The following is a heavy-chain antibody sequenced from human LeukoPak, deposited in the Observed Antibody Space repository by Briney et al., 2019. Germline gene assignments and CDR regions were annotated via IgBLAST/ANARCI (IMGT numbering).Heavy chain of an antibody. D-gene: IGHD3-16*02. CDR1: GFTFSSYA. V-gene: IGHV3-23*01. CDR2: ISGSGGDT. J-gene: IGHJ4*02. CDR3: AKGSRGSYLH. Sequence: GGSLRLSCAASGFTFSSYAMTWVAQAPGKGLEWVASISGSGGDTYYADSVKGRFTISRDNSKNTLYLQMNNLRAEDTALYYCAKGSRGSYLHWGEGTLVTVS.